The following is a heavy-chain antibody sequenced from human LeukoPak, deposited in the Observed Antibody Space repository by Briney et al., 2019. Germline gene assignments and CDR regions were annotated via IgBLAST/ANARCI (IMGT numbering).Heavy chain of an antibody. CDR3: AVAATDYYFDY. CDR2: IYYSGST. J-gene: IGHJ4*02. V-gene: IGHV4-39*07. CDR1: GGSISSSSYY. Sequence: TSETLSLTCTVSGGSISSSSYYWGWIRQPPGKGLEWIGSIYYSGSTNYNPSLKSRVTISVDTSKNQFSLKLSSVTAADTAVYYCAVAATDYYFDYWGQGTLVTVSS. D-gene: IGHD2-15*01.